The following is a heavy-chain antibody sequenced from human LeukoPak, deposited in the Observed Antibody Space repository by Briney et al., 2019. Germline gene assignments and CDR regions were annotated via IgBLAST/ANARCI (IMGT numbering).Heavy chain of an antibody. V-gene: IGHV3-9*01. CDR1: GFTFDDYA. CDR3: AKDMGVTSRYFDL. D-gene: IGHD2-21*02. J-gene: IGHJ2*01. CDR2: ISWNSGSI. Sequence: GGSLSLSCAASGFTFDDYAMHWVRQAPGKGLEWVSGISWNSGSIGYADSVKGRFTISRDNAKNSLYLQMNSLRAEDTALYYCAKDMGVTSRYFDLWGRGTLVTVSS.